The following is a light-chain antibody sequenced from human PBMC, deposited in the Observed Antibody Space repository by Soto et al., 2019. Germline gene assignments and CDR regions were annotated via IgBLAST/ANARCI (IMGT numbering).Light chain of an antibody. CDR3: QSYDSSLSVSYV. CDR2: GNR. V-gene: IGLV1-40*01. CDR1: SSNLGAGYD. Sequence: QSVLTQPPSVSGDPGQSVTTSCTGSSSNLGAGYDVHWYQQRPGTAPKLLIYGNRNRPSGVPDRFSGSKSGTSASLAITGLQAEDEADYYCQSYDSSLSVSYVFGTGTKVTGL. J-gene: IGLJ1*01.